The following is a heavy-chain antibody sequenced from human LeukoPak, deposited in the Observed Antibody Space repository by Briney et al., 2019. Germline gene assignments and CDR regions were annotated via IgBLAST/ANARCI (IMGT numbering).Heavy chain of an antibody. V-gene: IGHV3-23*01. J-gene: IGHJ4*02. CDR2: ISGSGGST. CDR3: AKDPDSSGYYLDY. D-gene: IGHD3-22*01. CDR1: GFIFSSYA. Sequence: GGSLRLSCAASGFIFSSYAMSWVRQAPGKGLEWVSAISGSGGSTYYADSVKGRFTISRDNSKNTLYLQMNSLRAEDTAVYYCAKDPDSSGYYLDYWGQGTLVTVSS.